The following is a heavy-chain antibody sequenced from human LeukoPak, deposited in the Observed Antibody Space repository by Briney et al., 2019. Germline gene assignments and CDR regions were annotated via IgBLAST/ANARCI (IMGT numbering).Heavy chain of an antibody. V-gene: IGHV1-58*01. CDR3: ATVRSGSYTGDY. J-gene: IGHJ4*02. CDR1: AFSFTSSA. Sequence: SVKVACKASAFSFTSSAVQWLRQARGQRLEWIGWIVVGSDNTNYAQKFQKRVTITRDMSTSTAYMELSSLRSEDTAVYYCATVRSGSYTGDYWGQGTLVTVSS. D-gene: IGHD1-26*01. CDR2: IVVGSDNT.